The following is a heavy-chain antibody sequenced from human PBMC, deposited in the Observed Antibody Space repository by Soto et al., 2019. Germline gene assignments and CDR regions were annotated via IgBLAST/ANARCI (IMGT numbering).Heavy chain of an antibody. D-gene: IGHD3-16*01. CDR1: GGTFSSYA. V-gene: IGHV1-69*06. CDR3: AIDRGSGWVEVRYYFDY. J-gene: IGHJ4*02. Sequence: SVKVSCKASGGTFSSYAISWVRQAPGQGLEWMGGIIPIFGTANYAQKFQGRVTITADKSTSTAYMELSSLRSEDTAVYYCAIDRGSGWVEVRYYFDYWGRGTLIAVAS. CDR2: IIPIFGTA.